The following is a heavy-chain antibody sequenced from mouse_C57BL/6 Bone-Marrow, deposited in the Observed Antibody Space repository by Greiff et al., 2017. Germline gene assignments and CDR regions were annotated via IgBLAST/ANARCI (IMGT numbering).Heavy chain of an antibody. CDR2: LNPNYGTT. D-gene: IGHD1-1*01. Sequence: EVQLQPSGPELVKPGASVKISCKASGYSFTDYNMNWVKQRNGQSLEWIGVLNPNYGTTSSNQKFKGKATLTVDQSSSTAYMQLNSLTSEDSAVYYCAKALYDGSSSYYFDYWGQGTTLTVSS. CDR3: AKALYDGSSSYYFDY. CDR1: GYSFTDYN. V-gene: IGHV1-39*01. J-gene: IGHJ2*01.